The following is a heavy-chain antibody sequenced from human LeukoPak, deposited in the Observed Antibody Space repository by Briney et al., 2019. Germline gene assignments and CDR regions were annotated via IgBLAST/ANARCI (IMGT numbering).Heavy chain of an antibody. CDR1: GYTFTDHG. CDR2: MSTHSGDT. D-gene: IGHD2-15*01. V-gene: IGHV1-18*01. CDR3: ARDLRPYCSGFTCFYFDY. J-gene: IGHJ4*02. Sequence: ASVKVSCKASGYTFTDHGISWVRQAPGQGLEWMGWMSTHSGDTNYAQRFQGRVTMTTDTSTNTAYMDLRSLRFDDTAVYYCARDLRPYCSGFTCFYFDYWGQGTLVTVSS.